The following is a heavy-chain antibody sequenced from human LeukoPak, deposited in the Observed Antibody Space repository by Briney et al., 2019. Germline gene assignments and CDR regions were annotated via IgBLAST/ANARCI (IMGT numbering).Heavy chain of an antibody. Sequence: SETLSLTCAVYGGSFSGYYWGWIRQPPGKGLEWIGSIYHSGSTYYNPSLKSRVTISVDTSKNQFSLKPSSVTAADTAVYYCARAGTNLGDYDYWGQGTVVTVSS. CDR3: ARAGTNLGDYDY. V-gene: IGHV4-38-2*01. CDR2: IYHSGST. D-gene: IGHD4-17*01. J-gene: IGHJ4*02. CDR1: GGSFSGYY.